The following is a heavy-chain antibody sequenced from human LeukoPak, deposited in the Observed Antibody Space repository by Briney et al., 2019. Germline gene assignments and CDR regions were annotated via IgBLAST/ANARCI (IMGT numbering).Heavy chain of an antibody. J-gene: IGHJ4*02. Sequence: GGSLRLSCATSGFSFSSYAMSWVRQAPGKGLEWVSALSSSDDGRYYAASVRGRFTISRDTSRSTLYLQMNSLRAEDAAVYYCAKAPVTSCRGAFCYPFDYWGQGTLVTVSS. CDR1: GFSFSSYA. D-gene: IGHD2-15*01. CDR2: LSSSDDGR. V-gene: IGHV3-23*01. CDR3: AKAPVTSCRGAFCYPFDY.